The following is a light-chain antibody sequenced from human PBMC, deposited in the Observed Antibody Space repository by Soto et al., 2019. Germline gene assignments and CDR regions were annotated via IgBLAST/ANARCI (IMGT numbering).Light chain of an antibody. CDR3: QQRSNWPPIT. CDR2: DAS. CDR1: QSVSSY. Sequence: EIVLTQSPATLSLSPGERATLSCRASQSVSSYLAWYQQKPGQAPRLLIYDASNRATVIPARFSGSGSGTDFTLTISSLGPEDFAVYYWQQRSNWPPITFGQGTRLEIK. V-gene: IGKV3-11*01. J-gene: IGKJ5*01.